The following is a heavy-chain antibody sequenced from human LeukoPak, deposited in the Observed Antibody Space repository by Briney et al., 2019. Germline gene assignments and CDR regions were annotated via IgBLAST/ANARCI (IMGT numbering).Heavy chain of an antibody. J-gene: IGHJ4*02. CDR2: ISRSDNST. CDR1: GFTFSSYA. V-gene: IGHV3-23*01. Sequence: GGSLRLSCAASGFTFSSYAMSWVRQAPGKGVEWVSSISRSDNSTYYPVSVKGRFTISRDNSKNMLYLQMNSLRAEDTAVYYCAKVLEEQLVTQLFDYWGQGTLVTVSS. D-gene: IGHD6-13*01. CDR3: AKVLEEQLVTQLFDY.